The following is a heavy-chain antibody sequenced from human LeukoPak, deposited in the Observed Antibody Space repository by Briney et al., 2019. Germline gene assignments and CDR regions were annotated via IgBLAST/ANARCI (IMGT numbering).Heavy chain of an antibody. CDR1: GYTLTELS. V-gene: IGHV1-24*01. Sequence: ASVKVSCKVSGYTLTELSMHWVRQAPGKGLEWMGGFDPEDGETIYAQKFQGRVTMTEDTSTDTAYMELSSPRSEDTAVYCCATDSTVVRYFDYWGQGTLVAVSS. CDR3: ATDSTVVRYFDY. D-gene: IGHD4-23*01. CDR2: FDPEDGET. J-gene: IGHJ4*02.